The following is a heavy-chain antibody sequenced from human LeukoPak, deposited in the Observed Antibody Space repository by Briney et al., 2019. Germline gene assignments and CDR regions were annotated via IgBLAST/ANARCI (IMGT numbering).Heavy chain of an antibody. CDR2: IWYDGSNK. CDR1: GFTFSSYG. J-gene: IGHJ4*02. D-gene: IGHD6-13*01. CDR3: ARGVPRIAAARPYY. Sequence: PGGSLRLSCAASGFTFSSYGMHWVRQAPGKGLEWGAVIWYDGSNKYYADSVKGRFTISRDNSKNTLYLQMNSLRAEDTAVYYCARGVPRIAAARPYYWGQGTLVTVSS. V-gene: IGHV3-33*01.